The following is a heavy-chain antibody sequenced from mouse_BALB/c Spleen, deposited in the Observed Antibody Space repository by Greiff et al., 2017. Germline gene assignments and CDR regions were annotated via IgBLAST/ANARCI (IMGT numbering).Heavy chain of an antibody. CDR1: GYSITSGYY. V-gene: IGHV3-6*02. D-gene: IGHD1-2*01. CDR2: ISYDGSN. CDR3: ARATTATWDY. J-gene: IGHJ2*01. Sequence: EVQLKESGPGLVKPSQSLSLTCSVTGYSITSGYYWNWIRQFPGNTLEWMGYISYDGSNNYNPSLKNRISITRDTSKNQFFLKLNSVTTEDTATYYCARATTATWDYWGQGTTLTVSS.